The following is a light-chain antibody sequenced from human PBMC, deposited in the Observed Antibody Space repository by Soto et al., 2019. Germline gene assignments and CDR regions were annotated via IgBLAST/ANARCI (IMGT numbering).Light chain of an antibody. Sequence: VMTKTTLSLSVAPGQPASISCKSSQSLLHITGETFLFWYLQKPGQSPQLLIYAVSTRVSGVPDRFSGSGSGTDFTLEISRVETDDVGIYYCMKSTHLPPTFGQGTRLE. J-gene: IGKJ5*01. CDR3: MKSTHLPPT. CDR1: QSLLHITGETF. V-gene: IGKV2-29*03. CDR2: AVS.